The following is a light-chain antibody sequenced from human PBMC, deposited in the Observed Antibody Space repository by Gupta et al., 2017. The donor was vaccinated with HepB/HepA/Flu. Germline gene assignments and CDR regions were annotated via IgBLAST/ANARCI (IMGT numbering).Light chain of an antibody. J-gene: IGLJ2*01. CDR1: SGINVGTYR. Sequence: QAVLTQPSSLSASPGASASLTCTLRSGINVGTYRIYWYQQKPGSPPQYPLRYKSDADKQQGSGVPSRFSGYKDASATEAIILIPALQAEDYSYDSCKIWHSSAVVFGGGTKLTVL. CDR3: KIWHSSAVV. V-gene: IGLV5-45*02. CDR2: YKSDADK.